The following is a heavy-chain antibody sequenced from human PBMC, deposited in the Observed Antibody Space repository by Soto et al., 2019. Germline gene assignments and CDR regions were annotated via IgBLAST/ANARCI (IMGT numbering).Heavy chain of an antibody. V-gene: IGHV4-31*03. Sequence: SETLSLTCTVSGGSISSAGYYWSWIRQHPGKGLEWIGYIYFSGVTYYNPSLESRVTISVDTSKNQFSLRLSSVTAADTAVYYCARDPWRTPPEAAFDVWCQGTKVTVSS. CDR2: IYFSGVT. D-gene: IGHD1-1*01. CDR3: ARDPWRTPPEAAFDV. CDR1: GGSISSAGYY. J-gene: IGHJ3*01.